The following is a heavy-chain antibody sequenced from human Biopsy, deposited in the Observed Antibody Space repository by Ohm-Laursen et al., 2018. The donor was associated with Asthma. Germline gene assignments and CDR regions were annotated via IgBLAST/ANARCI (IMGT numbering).Heavy chain of an antibody. Sequence: SVKVSCKISGYILTDLSMHWVRQAPGQGLEWMGGHDHEEGGTVNARRFQGRVTMTEDTSTDTAYMELSSLSSDDTAVYYCTSDFPKDYVRYNFQFWGQGTLVTVSS. CDR1: GYILTDLS. CDR2: HDHEEGGT. V-gene: IGHV1-24*01. J-gene: IGHJ4*02. CDR3: TSDFPKDYVRYNFQF. D-gene: IGHD4-17*01.